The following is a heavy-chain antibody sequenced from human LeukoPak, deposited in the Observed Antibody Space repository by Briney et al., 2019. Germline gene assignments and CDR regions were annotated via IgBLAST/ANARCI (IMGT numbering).Heavy chain of an antibody. D-gene: IGHD6-13*01. CDR1: GGSISSYH. CDR3: ARTTEAHSWRTRYYDYYMDV. V-gene: IGHV4-59*01. CDR2: IYYSGST. J-gene: IGHJ6*03. Sequence: SETLSLTCTVSGGSISSYHWSWIRQPPGKGLECIGFIYYSGSTNYNPSLKSRVTISVDTSKNQFSLKLSSVTAADTAVYYCARTTEAHSWRTRYYDYYMDVWGKGTTVTVSS.